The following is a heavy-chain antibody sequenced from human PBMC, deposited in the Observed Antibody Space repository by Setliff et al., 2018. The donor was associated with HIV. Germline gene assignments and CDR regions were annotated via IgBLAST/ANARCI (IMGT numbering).Heavy chain of an antibody. D-gene: IGHD2-15*01. Sequence: PGGSLRLSCAASGFTFDRYWMHWVRQAPGEGLVWVSRVNTDGSIKTYADSVKGRFTISRDNAMNTAYLQMNSLRGEDTALYYCSLGYCSGGSCYSDPEVAFDIWGQGTMVTVSS. CDR1: GFTFDRYW. CDR2: VNTDGSIK. CDR3: SLGYCSGGSCYSDPEVAFDI. J-gene: IGHJ3*02. V-gene: IGHV3-74*01.